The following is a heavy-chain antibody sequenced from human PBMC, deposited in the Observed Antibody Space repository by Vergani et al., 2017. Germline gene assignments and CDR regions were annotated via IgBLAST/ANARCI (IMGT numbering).Heavy chain of an antibody. CDR2: IYSGGST. CDR3: ARSLDY. CDR1: GFTLSDYW. Sequence: EVRLVESGGGLVQPGGSLRLSCATSGFTLSDYWIDWVRQAPGKGLEWVSVIYSGGSTYYADSVKGRFTISRDNAKNSVYLQMNSLRAEDTAVYFCARSLDYWGQGTLVTVSS. J-gene: IGHJ4*02. V-gene: IGHV3-66*01.